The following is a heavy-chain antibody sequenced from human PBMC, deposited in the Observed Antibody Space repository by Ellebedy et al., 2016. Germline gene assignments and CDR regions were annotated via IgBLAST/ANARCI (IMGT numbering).Heavy chain of an antibody. J-gene: IGHJ4*02. D-gene: IGHD3-22*01. CDR1: GGSISSYY. V-gene: IGHV4-59*01. Sequence: SETLSLTCTVSGGSISSYYWSWIRQPPGKGLEWIGYIYYSGSTNYNPSLKSRVTISVDTSKNQFSLKLSSVTAADTAVYYCARVADSSGYPFEYYFDYWGQGTLATVSS. CDR3: ARVADSSGYPFEYYFDY. CDR2: IYYSGST.